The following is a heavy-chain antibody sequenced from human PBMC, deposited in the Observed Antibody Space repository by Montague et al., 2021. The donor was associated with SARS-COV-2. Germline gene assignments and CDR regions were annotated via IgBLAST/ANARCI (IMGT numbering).Heavy chain of an antibody. CDR3: ATTPGRFGEFHFDY. CDR2: IYYSGST. J-gene: IGHJ4*02. D-gene: IGHD3-10*01. Sequence: SETLSLTCTVSGGSISSYYWSWIRQPPGKGLEWIGYIYYSGSTNYNPSLKSRVTISVDTSKNQFSLKLGSVTAADTAVYYCATTPGRFGEFHFDYWGQGTLVTVSS. V-gene: IGHV4-59*01. CDR1: GGSISSYY.